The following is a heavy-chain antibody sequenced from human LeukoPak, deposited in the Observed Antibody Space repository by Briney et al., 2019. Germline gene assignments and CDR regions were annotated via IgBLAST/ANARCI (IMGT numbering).Heavy chain of an antibody. CDR2: ISAYNGNT. D-gene: IGHD1-26*01. J-gene: IGHJ6*03. CDR3: ARDTGGNSGSYFYYYYYMDV. Sequence: ASVKVSCRASGYTFTIYGISWVRQAPGQGLEWMGWISAYNGNTNYAQKLQGRVTMTTDTSTSTAYMELRSLRSDDTAVYYCARDTGGNSGSYFYYYYYMDVWGKGTTVTVSS. CDR1: GYTFTIYG. V-gene: IGHV1-18*01.